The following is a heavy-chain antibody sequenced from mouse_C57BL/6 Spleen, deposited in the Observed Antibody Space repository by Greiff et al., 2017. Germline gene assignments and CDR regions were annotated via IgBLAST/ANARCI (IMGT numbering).Heavy chain of an antibody. CDR2: IYPRSGNT. V-gene: IGHV1-55*01. CDR1: GYTFTSYW. CDR3: ARGYDAMDY. Sequence: QVQLKQPGAELVKPGASVKMSCKASGYTFTSYWITWVKQRPGQGLEWIGDIYPRSGNTYYNEKFKGKATLTADKSSSTAYMELRSLTSEDSAVYFCARGYDAMDYWGQGTSVTVSS. J-gene: IGHJ4*01.